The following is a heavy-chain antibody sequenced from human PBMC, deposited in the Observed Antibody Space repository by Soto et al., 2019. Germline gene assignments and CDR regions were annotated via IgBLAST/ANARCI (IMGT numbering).Heavy chain of an antibody. CDR3: ARVGRALDY. CDR2: IYHSGST. Sequence: QVQLQESGSELVRPSQTLSLTCAVSGGSIRSGDASWSWIRQPPGKGLEWIGHIYHSGSTDYNPSLKSRVTISVDNSKSPYSLRLNSVTAADTAVYFCARVGRALDYWGQGTLVTVSS. V-gene: IGHV4-30-2*01. J-gene: IGHJ4*02. CDR1: GGSIRSGDAS.